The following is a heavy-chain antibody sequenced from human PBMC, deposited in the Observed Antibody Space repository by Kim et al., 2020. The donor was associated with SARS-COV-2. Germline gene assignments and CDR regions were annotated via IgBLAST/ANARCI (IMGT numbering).Heavy chain of an antibody. Sequence: GGSLRLSCAASGFTFSDYYMSWIRQAPGKGLEWVSYISSSSSYTNYADSVKGRFTISRDNAKNSLYLQMNSLRAEDTAVYYCARDWVLSARRLAAAGTGWFDPWGQGTLVTVSS. CDR1: GFTFSDYY. CDR2: ISSSSSYT. CDR3: ARDWVLSARRLAAAGTGWFDP. V-gene: IGHV3-11*06. J-gene: IGHJ5*02. D-gene: IGHD6-13*01.